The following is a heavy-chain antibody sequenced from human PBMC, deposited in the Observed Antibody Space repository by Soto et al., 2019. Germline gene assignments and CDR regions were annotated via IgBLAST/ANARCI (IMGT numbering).Heavy chain of an antibody. Sequence: VKVSCKASGYAFTSYAMHWVRQAPGQRLEWMGWINAGNGNTKYSQKFQGRVTITRDTSASTAYMELSSLRSEDTAVYYCASVRGGGTAWRHYGMDVWGQGTTVTVSS. CDR2: INAGNGNT. V-gene: IGHV1-3*01. D-gene: IGHD2-15*01. J-gene: IGHJ6*02. CDR1: GYAFTSYA. CDR3: ASVRGGGTAWRHYGMDV.